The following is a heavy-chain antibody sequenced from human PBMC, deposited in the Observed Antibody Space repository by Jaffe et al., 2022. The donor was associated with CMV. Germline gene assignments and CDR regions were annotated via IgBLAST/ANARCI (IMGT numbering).Heavy chain of an antibody. CDR3: ARDPGYSYGSYYFDY. Sequence: EVQLVESGGGLVQPGGSLRLSCAASGFTFSSYSMNWVRQAPGKGLEWVSYISSSSSTIYYADSVKGRFTISRDNAKNSLYLQMNSLRDEDTAVYYCARDPGYSYGSYYFDYWGQGTLVTVSS. CDR1: GFTFSSYS. J-gene: IGHJ4*02. CDR2: ISSSSSTI. V-gene: IGHV3-48*02. D-gene: IGHD5-18*01.